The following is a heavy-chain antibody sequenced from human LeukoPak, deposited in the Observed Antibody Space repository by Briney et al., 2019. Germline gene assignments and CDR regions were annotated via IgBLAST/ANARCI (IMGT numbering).Heavy chain of an antibody. CDR1: GFTFSSHA. CDR3: ARAYQSRDAM. V-gene: IGHV3-23*01. D-gene: IGHD5-24*01. CDR2: TSASGGST. Sequence: PGGSLRLSCAASGFTFSSHAMNWVRQAPGKGLEWVSVTSASGGSTNHADSVKGRFTISRDNSKNTLYLQMNSLRAEDTAVYYCARAYQSRDAMWGQGTTVTVSS. J-gene: IGHJ3*01.